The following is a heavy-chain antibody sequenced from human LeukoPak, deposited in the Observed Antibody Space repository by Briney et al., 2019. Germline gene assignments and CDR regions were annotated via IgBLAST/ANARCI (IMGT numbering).Heavy chain of an antibody. CDR2: ISSNGGST. CDR1: GFTFSNYA. J-gene: IGHJ4*02. D-gene: IGHD1-26*01. CDR3: ARDISGSYLLDN. V-gene: IGHV3-64*01. Sequence: PGGSLRLSCTASGFTFSNYALHWVRQAPGKGLEYVSAISSNGGSTYYTSSVKGRFTISRDNSKNTLHLQMGSLRPEDMAVYYCARDISGSYLLDNWGQGTLVTVSS.